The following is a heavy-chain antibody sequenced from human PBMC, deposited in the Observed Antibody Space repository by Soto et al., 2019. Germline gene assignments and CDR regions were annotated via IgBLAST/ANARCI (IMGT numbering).Heavy chain of an antibody. CDR3: TRDDPGVGIYY. Sequence: APGTGAVWGAHTNSDGGSTSDADSVKGRFTISRDNAKNRLYLQMSSLRADDTAVYACTRDDPGVGIYYWGQGSLVTVSS. CDR2: TNSDGGST. V-gene: IGHV3-74*01. D-gene: IGHD1-26*01. J-gene: IGHJ4*02.